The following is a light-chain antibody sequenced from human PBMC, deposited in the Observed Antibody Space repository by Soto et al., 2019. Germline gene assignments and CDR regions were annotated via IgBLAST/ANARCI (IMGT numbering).Light chain of an antibody. V-gene: IGLV1-40*01. CDR1: NSNIGTGYD. Sequence: QSVLTQPPSVSGAPGQRVTISCTGSNSNIGTGYDVHWYQQLPGTAPKLLIYGNSNRPSGVPDRFSGSKSGTSASLSITVLQAEDDADYYFQSYYRSLRDVVFGVWTKLTAL. CDR2: GNS. CDR3: QSYYRSLRDVV. J-gene: IGLJ2*01.